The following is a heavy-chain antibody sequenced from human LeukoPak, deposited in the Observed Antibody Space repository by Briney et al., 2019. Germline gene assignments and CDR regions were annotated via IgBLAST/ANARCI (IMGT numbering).Heavy chain of an antibody. CDR3: SRGPDYSNYKWLPKVYYYGMDV. D-gene: IGHD4-11*01. J-gene: IGHJ6*02. Sequence: SETLSLTCAVYGGSFSGYYWSWIRQPPGKGLEWIGEINHSGSTNYNPSLKSRVTISVDTSNNQFSLKLSSVTAADTAVYYCSRGPDYSNYKWLPKVYYYGMDVWGQGTTVTVSS. V-gene: IGHV4-34*01. CDR1: GGSFSGYY. CDR2: INHSGST.